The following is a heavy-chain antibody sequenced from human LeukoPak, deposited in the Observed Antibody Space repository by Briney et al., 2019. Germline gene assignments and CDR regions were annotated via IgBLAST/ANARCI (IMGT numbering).Heavy chain of an antibody. Sequence: SETLSLTCTVSGGSISNNNYYWAWIRQPPGKGLECIGSIYYSGSPYYNPSLKSRVTISVDTSKNQFSLRLSSVTAADTAVYYCARAGSGGYYFDYWGQGTLVTVSS. CDR3: ARAGSGGYYFDY. V-gene: IGHV4-39*07. J-gene: IGHJ4*02. CDR1: GGSISNNNYY. D-gene: IGHD3-10*01. CDR2: IYYSGSP.